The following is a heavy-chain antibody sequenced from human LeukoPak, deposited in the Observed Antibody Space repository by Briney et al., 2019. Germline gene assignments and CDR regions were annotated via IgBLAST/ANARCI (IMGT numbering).Heavy chain of an antibody. CDR2: ISWNSGSI. D-gene: IGHD1-20*01. CDR1: GFTFDDYA. J-gene: IGHJ4*02. Sequence: GGSLRLSCAASGFTFDDYAMHWVRQAPGKGLEWVSGISWNSGSIGYADSVKGRFTISGDNAKNSLYLQMNSLRAEDTALYYCAKDGDSRGLTHFDYWGQGTLVTVSS. CDR3: AKDGDSRGLTHFDY. V-gene: IGHV3-9*01.